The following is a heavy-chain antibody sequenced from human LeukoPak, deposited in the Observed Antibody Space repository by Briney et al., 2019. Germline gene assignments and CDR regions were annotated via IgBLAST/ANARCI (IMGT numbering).Heavy chain of an antibody. CDR1: GFTFNRDW. CDR2: IKEDGSEK. V-gene: IGHV3-7*01. Sequence: GGSLRLSCAASGFTFNRDWTAWVRQAPGKGLEWVANIKEDGSEKNYVDSVKGRFTISRDNAETSVYLQMNDLRAEDTGVYYCATKEPSTSGWSYWGQGTLVTVSS. J-gene: IGHJ4*02. CDR3: ATKEPSTSGWSY. D-gene: IGHD6-19*01.